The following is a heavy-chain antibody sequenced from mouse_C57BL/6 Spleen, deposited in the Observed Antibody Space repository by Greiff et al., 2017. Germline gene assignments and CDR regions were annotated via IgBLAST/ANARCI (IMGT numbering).Heavy chain of an antibody. J-gene: IGHJ4*01. CDR3: ARDYGYDYYAMDY. CDR1: GYTFTSYW. Sequence: QVQLQQPGAELVKPGASVKLSCKASGYTFTSYWMHWVKQRPGRGLEWIGRIDPNSGGTTYNEKFKSKATLTVDKPSSTAYMQLSSLTSEASAGYYCARDYGYDYYAMDYWGQGTSVTVSS. V-gene: IGHV1-72*01. CDR2: IDPNSGGT. D-gene: IGHD2-2*01.